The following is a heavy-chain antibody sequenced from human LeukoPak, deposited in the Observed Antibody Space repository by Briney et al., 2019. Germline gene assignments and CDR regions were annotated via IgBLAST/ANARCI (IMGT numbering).Heavy chain of an antibody. Sequence: GGSLRLSCAASGFTFSNYGMHWVRQAPGKGLEWVAIIWYDGATQYYIDSVRGRFTISRDNSKNTLYLQMDSLRAEDTAVYYCPKRGAVAGTLSYYAMDVWGQGTTVTVS. D-gene: IGHD6-19*01. J-gene: IGHJ6*02. CDR3: PKRGAVAGTLSYYAMDV. CDR2: IWYDGATQ. CDR1: GFTFSNYG. V-gene: IGHV3-33*06.